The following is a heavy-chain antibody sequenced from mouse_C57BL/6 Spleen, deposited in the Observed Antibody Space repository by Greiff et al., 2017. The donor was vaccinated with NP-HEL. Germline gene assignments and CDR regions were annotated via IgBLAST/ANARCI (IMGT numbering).Heavy chain of an antibody. CDR1: GFTFSDYG. CDR3: AKYDYDVAWFAY. D-gene: IGHD2-4*01. V-gene: IGHV5-17*01. CDR2: ISSGSSTI. J-gene: IGHJ3*01. Sequence: EVQGVESGGGLVKPGGSLKLSCAASGFTFSDYGMHWVRQAPEKGLEWVAYISSGSSTIYYADTVKGRFTISRDNAKNTLFLQMTSLRSEDTAMYYCAKYDYDVAWFAYWGQGTLVTVSA.